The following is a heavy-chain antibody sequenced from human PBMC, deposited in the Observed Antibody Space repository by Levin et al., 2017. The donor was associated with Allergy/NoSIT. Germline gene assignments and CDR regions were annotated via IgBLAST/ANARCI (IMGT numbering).Heavy chain of an antibody. J-gene: IGHJ5*02. CDR2: IIPIFGTA. CDR3: AREITGTTGWFDP. Sequence: ASVKVSCKASGGTFSSYAISWVRQAPGQGLEWMGGIIPIFGTANYAQKFQGRVTITADESTSTAYMELSSLRSEDTAVYYCAREITGTTGWFDPWGQGTLVTVSS. D-gene: IGHD1-7*01. CDR1: GGTFSSYA. V-gene: IGHV1-69*13.